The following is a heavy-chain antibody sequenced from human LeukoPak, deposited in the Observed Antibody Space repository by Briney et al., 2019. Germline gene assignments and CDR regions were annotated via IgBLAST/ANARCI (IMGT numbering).Heavy chain of an antibody. Sequence: SETLSLTCAVSGGSISSSNWWSWVRQPPGKGLEWIGEIYHSGGTNYNPSLKSRVTISVDKSKNQFSLKLSSVTAADTAVYYCARVWPESSVPGYSSGWGWFDPWGQGTLVTVSS. CDR2: IYHSGGT. J-gene: IGHJ5*02. CDR3: ARVWPESSVPGYSSGWGWFDP. D-gene: IGHD6-19*01. CDR1: GGSISSSNW. V-gene: IGHV4-4*02.